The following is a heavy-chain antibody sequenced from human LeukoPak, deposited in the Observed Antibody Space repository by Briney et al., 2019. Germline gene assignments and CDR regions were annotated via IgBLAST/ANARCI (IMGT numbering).Heavy chain of an antibody. D-gene: IGHD4-17*01. J-gene: IGHJ4*02. CDR1: GYTFTSYG. CDR2: ISAYNGNT. CDR3: ARDTSVTTVSDYFDY. V-gene: IGHV1-18*01. Sequence: ASVKVSFKASGYTFTSYGISWVRQAPGQGLEWMGWISAYNGNTNYAQKLRGRVTMTTDTSTSTAYMELRSLRSDDTAVYYCARDTSVTTVSDYFDYWGQGTLVTVFS.